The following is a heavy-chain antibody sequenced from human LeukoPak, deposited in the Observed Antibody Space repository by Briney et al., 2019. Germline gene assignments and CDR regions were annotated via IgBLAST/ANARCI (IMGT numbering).Heavy chain of an antibody. Sequence: SETLSLTCTVPGGSISSGGYYWSWIRQPPGKGLEWIGYIYHSGSTYYNPSLKSRVTISVDRSKNQFSLKLSSVTAADTAVYYCARLADAFDIWGQGTMVTVSS. CDR3: ARLADAFDI. V-gene: IGHV4-30-2*01. CDR1: GGSISSGGYY. CDR2: IYHSGST. J-gene: IGHJ3*02.